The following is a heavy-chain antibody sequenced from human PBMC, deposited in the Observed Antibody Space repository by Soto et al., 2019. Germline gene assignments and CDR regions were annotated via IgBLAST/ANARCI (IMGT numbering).Heavy chain of an antibody. D-gene: IGHD2-2*01. V-gene: IGHV3-7*05. CDR3: AKSLSAIPGDS. CDR2: IKQDGSEK. J-gene: IGHJ4*02. CDR1: GFTFSSYW. Sequence: EVQLVESGGGLVQSGGSLRLSCAASGFTFSSYWMSWGRQGPGKGPEWVANIKQDGSEKYYVDSVKGRFTISRDNAKNSLYLQMTSLRAEDTAVYHCAKSLSAIPGDSWGQGTLVTVSS.